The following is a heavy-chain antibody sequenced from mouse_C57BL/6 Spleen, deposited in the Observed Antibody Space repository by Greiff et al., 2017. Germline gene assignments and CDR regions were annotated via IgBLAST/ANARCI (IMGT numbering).Heavy chain of an antibody. CDR3: ARSGYGSSRWYFDV. CDR1: GYTFTSYW. V-gene: IGHV1-64*01. D-gene: IGHD1-1*01. J-gene: IGHJ1*03. Sequence: QVQLQQPGAELVKPGASVKLSCKASGYTFTSYWMHWVKQRPGQGLEWIGMIHPNSGSTNYNEKFKSKATVTVDKSSSTAYMQLSSLTSEDSAVYYCARSGYGSSRWYFDVWGTGTTVTVSS. CDR2: IHPNSGST.